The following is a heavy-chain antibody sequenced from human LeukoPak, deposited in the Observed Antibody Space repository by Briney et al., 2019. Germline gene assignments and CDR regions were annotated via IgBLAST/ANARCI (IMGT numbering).Heavy chain of an antibody. D-gene: IGHD2-2*02. CDR2: IYYSGST. CDR1: GGSISSYY. J-gene: IGHJ6*02. Sequence: SETLSLTCTVSGGSISSYYWSWIRQPPGKGLEWIGYIYYSGSTNYNPSLKSRVTISVDTSKNQFSLKLSSVTAADTAVYYCARGYCSSTSCYTVYYYGMDVWGQGTTVTVSS. CDR3: ARGYCSSTSCYTVYYYGMDV. V-gene: IGHV4-59*12.